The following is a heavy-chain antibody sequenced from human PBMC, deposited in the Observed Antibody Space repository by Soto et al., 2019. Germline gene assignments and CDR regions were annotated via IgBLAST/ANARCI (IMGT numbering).Heavy chain of an antibody. CDR3: AHSGPAYYDRSGYYPAPTFAS. CDR2: IYWDDDK. J-gene: IGHJ4*02. Sequence: QITLKESGPTLVKPTQTLTLTCTFSGFSLSTSGVGVGWIRQPPGKALEWLALIYWDDDKRYSPSLKSRLTITKDTSKNQVVLTMPTMDPVDTATYSCAHSGPAYYDRSGYYPAPTFASWGQGTLVTVSS. D-gene: IGHD3-22*01. CDR1: GFSLSTSGVG. V-gene: IGHV2-5*02.